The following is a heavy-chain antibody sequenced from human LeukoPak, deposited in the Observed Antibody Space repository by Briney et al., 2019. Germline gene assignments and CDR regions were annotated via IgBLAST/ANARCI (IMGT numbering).Heavy chain of an antibody. V-gene: IGHV1-69*06. CDR1: GGTFSSYA. D-gene: IGHD2-15*01. Sequence: SVKVSCKASGGTFSSYAISWVRQAPGQGLEWMGGIIPIFGTANYAQKFQGRVTITADKSTSTAYMELSSLRSEDTAVYYCARGIVVVAAGYMDVWGKGTTVTVSS. CDR3: ARGIVVVAAGYMDV. CDR2: IIPIFGTA. J-gene: IGHJ6*03.